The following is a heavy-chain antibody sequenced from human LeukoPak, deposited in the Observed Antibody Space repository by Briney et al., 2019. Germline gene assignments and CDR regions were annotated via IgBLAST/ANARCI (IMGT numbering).Heavy chain of an antibody. CDR2: ISSSSSYI. CDR3: ASGYSYGSRPYGMDV. V-gene: IGHV3-21*01. CDR1: GFTFSSYS. Sequence: PGGSLRLSCAASGFTFSSYSMNWVRQPPGKGLEWVSSISSSSSYIYYADSVKGRFTISRDNAKNSLYLQMNSLRAEDTAVYYCASGYSYGSRPYGMDVWGQGTTVTVSS. D-gene: IGHD5-18*01. J-gene: IGHJ6*02.